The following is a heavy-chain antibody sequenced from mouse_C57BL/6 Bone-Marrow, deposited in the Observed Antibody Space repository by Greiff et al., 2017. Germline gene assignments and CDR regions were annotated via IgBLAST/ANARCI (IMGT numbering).Heavy chain of an antibody. CDR2: INSDGGST. CDR3: ASSTTVGAY. J-gene: IGHJ3*01. Sequence: EVQGVESGGGLVQPGESLKLSCESTEYEFPSHDMSWVRKTPEQRLELVAAINSDGGSTYYPDTMERRFILSRDNTKKTLYLQMSSLMSEDSAFYYWASSTTVGAYWGQGTLVTVSA. V-gene: IGHV5-2*01. CDR1: EYEFPSHD. D-gene: IGHD1-1*01.